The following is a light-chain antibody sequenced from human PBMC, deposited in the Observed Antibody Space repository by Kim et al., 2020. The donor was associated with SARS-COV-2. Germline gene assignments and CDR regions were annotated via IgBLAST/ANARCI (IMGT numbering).Light chain of an antibody. V-gene: IGLV3-19*01. CDR1: SLRSYY. CDR3: QSRDSGGRVM. Sequence: SSELTQDPVVSVALGQTVGITCQGDSLRSYYATWYQQKPRQAPVLVIYGRNNRPSGIPDRFSGSASGNTASLTISGTQAEDEADFYCQSRDSGGRVMFGGGTKLTVL. CDR2: GRN. J-gene: IGLJ3*02.